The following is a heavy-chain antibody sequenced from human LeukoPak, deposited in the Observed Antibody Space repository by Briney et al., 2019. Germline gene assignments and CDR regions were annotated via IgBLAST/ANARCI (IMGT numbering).Heavy chain of an antibody. V-gene: IGHV3-21*01. CDR1: GFTFSSYS. D-gene: IGHD6-13*01. CDR2: ISSSSSYI. Sequence: GGSLRLSCAASGFTFSSYSMNWVRQAPGKGLEWVSSISSSSSYIYYADSVKGRFTISRDNAKNSLYLQMNSLRAEDTAVYYCASIAPFYLDRSTTPKDYWGQGTLVTVSS. J-gene: IGHJ4*02. CDR3: ASIAPFYLDRSTTPKDY.